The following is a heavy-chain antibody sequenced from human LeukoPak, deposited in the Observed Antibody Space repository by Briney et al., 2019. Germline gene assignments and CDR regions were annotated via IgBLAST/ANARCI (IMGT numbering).Heavy chain of an antibody. V-gene: IGHV4-39*01. CDR2: IYYSGST. CDR3: ARRLNYYDSSGYYYASTYYFDY. J-gene: IGHJ4*02. CDR1: GGSISSSSYY. Sequence: SETLSLTCTVSGGSISSSSYYWGWIRQPPGKGLEWIGSIYYSGSTYYNPFLKSRVTISVDTSKNQFSLKLSSVTAADTAVYYCARRLNYYDSSGYYYASTYYFDYWGQGTLVTVSS. D-gene: IGHD3-22*01.